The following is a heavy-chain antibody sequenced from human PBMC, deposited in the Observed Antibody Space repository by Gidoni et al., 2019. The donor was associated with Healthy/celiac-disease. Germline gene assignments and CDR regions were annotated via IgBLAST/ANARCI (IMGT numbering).Heavy chain of an antibody. J-gene: IGHJ3*02. V-gene: IGHV4-34*01. CDR2: SNHSGST. CDR1: GGSFSGYY. CDR3: ARGKYQHRGAFDI. D-gene: IGHD2-2*01. Sequence: QVQLQQWGAGLLKPSETLSLTCAVYGGSFSGYYWSWIRQPPGKGLEWIGESNHSGSTNYNPSLKSRVTISVDTSKNQFSLKLSSVTAADTAVYYCARGKYQHRGAFDIWGQGTMVTVSS.